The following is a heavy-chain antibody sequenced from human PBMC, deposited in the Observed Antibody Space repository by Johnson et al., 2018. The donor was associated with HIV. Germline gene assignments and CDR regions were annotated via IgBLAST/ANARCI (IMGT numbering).Heavy chain of an antibody. CDR2: ITSKTDGGTT. D-gene: IGHD3-3*01. J-gene: IGHJ3*02. CDR3: ARDASLRFLEWFDAFDI. V-gene: IGHV3-15*01. Sequence: VQLVESGGGVVQPGRSLRLSCAASGFTFSYAWMNWVRQAPGKGLEWVGRITSKTDGGTTDYAAPVKGRFSISRDDSKNTLYLQMNSLRAEDTAVYYCARDASLRFLEWFDAFDIWGQGTMVTVSS. CDR1: GFTFSYAW.